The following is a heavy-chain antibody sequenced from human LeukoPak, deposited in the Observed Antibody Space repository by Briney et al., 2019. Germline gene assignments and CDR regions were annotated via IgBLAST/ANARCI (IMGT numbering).Heavy chain of an antibody. D-gene: IGHD6-13*01. CDR3: AGHVGNSKYYFDY. V-gene: IGHV4-39*01. CDR1: SGSISNGNYF. J-gene: IGHJ4*02. CDR2: IYYTGKT. Sequence: SETLSLTCTVSSGSISNGNYFWGWIRQPPGKGLEWIATIYYTGKTYYNPSLKSRVTISVDTSKNQFPLKLYSVTATNTAVYYCAGHVGNSKYYFDYWGQGTLVTVSS.